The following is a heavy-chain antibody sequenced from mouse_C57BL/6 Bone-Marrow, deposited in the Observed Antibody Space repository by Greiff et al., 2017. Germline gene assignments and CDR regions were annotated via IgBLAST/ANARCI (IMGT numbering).Heavy chain of an antibody. D-gene: IGHD2-4*01. CDR3: TRSYYDYDEAMDY. Sequence: QVQLQQSGAELVRPGASVTLSCKASGYTFTDYEMHWVKQTPVHGLEWIGAIDPETGGTAYNQKFKGKAILTADKSSSTAYMELRSLTSEDSAVYYCTRSYYDYDEAMDYWGQGTSVTVSS. CDR1: GYTFTDYE. V-gene: IGHV1-15*01. CDR2: IDPETGGT. J-gene: IGHJ4*01.